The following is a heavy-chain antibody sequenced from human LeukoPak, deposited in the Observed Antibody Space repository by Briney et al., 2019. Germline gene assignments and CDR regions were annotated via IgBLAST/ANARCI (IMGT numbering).Heavy chain of an antibody. D-gene: IGHD6-13*01. J-gene: IGHJ4*02. CDR2: IKRRGDGGTT. CDR1: GFAFSSAW. Sequence: GGSLRLSCAASGFAFSSAWMSWVRQAPGKGLEWVGRIKRRGDGGTTDYAAPVKGRFTISRDDSKNMLYLQMNNLKTEDTAVYYCTGSRWITNDYWGQGTLVTVSS. CDR3: TGSRWITNDY. V-gene: IGHV3-15*01.